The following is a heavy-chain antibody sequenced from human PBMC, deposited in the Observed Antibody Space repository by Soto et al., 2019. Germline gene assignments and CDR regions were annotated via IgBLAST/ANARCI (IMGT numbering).Heavy chain of an antibody. J-gene: IGHJ4*02. V-gene: IGHV4-59*01. CDR2: IYYSGST. CDR1: GGSISSYY. Sequence: QVQLQESGPGLVKPSETLSLTCTVSGGSISSYYWSWIRQPPGKGLEWIGYIYYSGSTNYNPSLKSRVTISVDTSKNQFSLKLSSVTAADTAVYYCAREIAGMSGFDYWGQGTLVTVSS. CDR3: AREIAGMSGFDY. D-gene: IGHD6-13*01.